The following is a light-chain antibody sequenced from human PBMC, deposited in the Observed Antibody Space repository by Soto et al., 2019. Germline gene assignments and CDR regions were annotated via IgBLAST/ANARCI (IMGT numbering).Light chain of an antibody. V-gene: IGLV2-23*01. J-gene: IGLJ2*01. CDR3: FSFKV. CDR1: SSDVGSYNL. Sequence: QSALTQPASVSGSPGQSITISCTGTSSDVGSYNLVSWYQQHPGKAPKLMIYEGSKRPSGVSNRFSGSKSGNTASLTISGLQAEDEADYYCFSFKVFGGGTKLTVL. CDR2: EGS.